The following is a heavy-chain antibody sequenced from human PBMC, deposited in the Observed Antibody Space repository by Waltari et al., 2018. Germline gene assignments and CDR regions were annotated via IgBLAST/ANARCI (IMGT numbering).Heavy chain of an antibody. CDR2: IYTSGCT. V-gene: IGHV4-61*02. J-gene: IGHJ5*02. CDR1: GGSISSDSYY. CDR3: ARDDYDFWSAKQESWFDP. D-gene: IGHD3-3*01. Sequence: QVQLQESGPGLVKPSQTLSLTCTVSGGSISSDSYYWSWIRQPAGKGLEWIGRIYTSGCTNYNPSLKSRVTISVDTSKNQFSLKLSSVTAADTAVYYCARDDYDFWSAKQESWFDPWGQGTLVTVSS.